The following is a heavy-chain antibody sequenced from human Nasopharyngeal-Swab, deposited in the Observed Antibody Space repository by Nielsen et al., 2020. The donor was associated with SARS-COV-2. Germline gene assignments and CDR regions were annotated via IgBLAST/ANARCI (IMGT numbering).Heavy chain of an antibody. Sequence: GGSLRLSCAASGLTFSSYGMHWVGKAPGKGRRGVAVISYDGSNKYYADPVKGRFTISRDNSKNTLYLQMNSLRAEDTAVYYCAKDYSYYDSSGYPITFDYWGQGTLVTVSS. CDR3: AKDYSYYDSSGYPITFDY. CDR2: ISYDGSNK. J-gene: IGHJ4*02. V-gene: IGHV3-30*18. D-gene: IGHD3-22*01. CDR1: GLTFSSYG.